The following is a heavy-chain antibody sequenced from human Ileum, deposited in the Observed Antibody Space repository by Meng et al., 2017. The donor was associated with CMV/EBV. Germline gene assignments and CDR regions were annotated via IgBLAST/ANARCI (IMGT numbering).Heavy chain of an antibody. J-gene: IGHJ4*02. CDR1: GFTFSSYG. V-gene: IGHV3-30*18. Sequence: CADSGFTFSSYGMHWVRQAPGKGLEWVAAISNDGINTYYEDSVKGLFTISRDNSKKMVYLQMNSLRAEDTAVYYCAKGRGPLEFYFDYWGQGTLVTVSS. D-gene: IGHD1-1*01. CDR3: AKGRGPLEFYFDY. CDR2: ISNDGINT.